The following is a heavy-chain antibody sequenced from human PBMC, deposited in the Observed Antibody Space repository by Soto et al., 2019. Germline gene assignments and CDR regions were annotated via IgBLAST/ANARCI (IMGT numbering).Heavy chain of an antibody. CDR3: AKDHYGDFSHSFDY. D-gene: IGHD4-17*01. J-gene: IGHJ4*02. CDR2: ISGSGGST. V-gene: IGHV3-23*01. Sequence: EVQLLESGGGLVQPGGSLRLSSAASGFTFSSYAMSWVRPAPGKGLAWVSAISGSGGSTYYADSVKGRFTISRDNSKNPLYLQMNSLRAEDTAVYYCAKDHYGDFSHSFDYWGQGTLVTVSS. CDR1: GFTFSSYA.